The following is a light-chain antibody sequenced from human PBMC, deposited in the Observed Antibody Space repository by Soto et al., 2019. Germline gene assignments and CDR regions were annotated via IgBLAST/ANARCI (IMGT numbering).Light chain of an antibody. J-gene: IGKJ1*01. V-gene: IGKV1-39*01. Sequence: DIQMTQSPSSLSASIGDRVTITCRASQSISTYLNWYQHKPGKAPKLLIYAASSLQSGVPSRFSCSVSGTDFTLTISSLQPEDFATYYCQQSYSTPPTFGQGTKVEIK. CDR2: AAS. CDR3: QQSYSTPPT. CDR1: QSISTY.